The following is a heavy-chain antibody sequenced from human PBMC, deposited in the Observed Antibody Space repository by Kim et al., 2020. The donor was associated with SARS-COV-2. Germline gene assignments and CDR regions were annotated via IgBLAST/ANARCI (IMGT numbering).Heavy chain of an antibody. CDR3: ARVLYGSGGGFDY. CDR1: GGSISSGGYY. CDR2: IYYSGST. J-gene: IGHJ4*02. Sequence: SETLSLNCTVSGGSISSGGYYWSWIRQHPGKGLEWIGYIYYSGSTYYNPSLKSRVTISVDTSKNQFSLKLSSVTAADTAVYYCARVLYGSGGGFDYWGQGTLVTVSS. V-gene: IGHV4-31*03. D-gene: IGHD3-10*01.